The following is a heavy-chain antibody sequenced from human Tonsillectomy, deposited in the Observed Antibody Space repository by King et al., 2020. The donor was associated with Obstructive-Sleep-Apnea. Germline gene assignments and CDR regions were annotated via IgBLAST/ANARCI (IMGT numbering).Heavy chain of an antibody. D-gene: IGHD1-26*01. CDR3: ARDPYSYFDY. V-gene: IGHV4-39*07. CDR1: GGSISSSNYY. Sequence: LQLQESGPGLVKPSETLSLTCTVSGGSISSSNYYWGWIRQPPGKGLEWIGCIYYSGSTYYNPSLKSRVTISVDTSKNQFSLKLSSVTAADTAVYYCARDPYSYFDYWGQGTLVTVSS. J-gene: IGHJ4*02. CDR2: IYYSGST.